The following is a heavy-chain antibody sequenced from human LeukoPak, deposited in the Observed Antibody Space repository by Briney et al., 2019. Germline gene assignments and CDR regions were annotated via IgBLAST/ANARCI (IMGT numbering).Heavy chain of an antibody. CDR1: GYSFSNYW. J-gene: IGHJ4*02. V-gene: IGHV5-51*01. CDR2: IYPGDSDT. Sequence: GESLKSSCKGSGYSFSNYWIGWVRQMPGKGLEWMGIIYPGDSDTRYSPSFQGQVTISADKSISTAYLQWSSLKASDTAMYYCASGKSSSWFDYWGQGTLVTVSS. D-gene: IGHD6-13*01. CDR3: ASGKSSSWFDY.